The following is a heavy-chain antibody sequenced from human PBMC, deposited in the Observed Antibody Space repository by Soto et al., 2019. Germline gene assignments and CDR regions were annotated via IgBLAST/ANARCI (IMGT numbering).Heavy chain of an antibody. V-gene: IGHV1-18*04. J-gene: IGHJ6*02. D-gene: IGHD5-12*01. CDR2: ISAYNGNT. Sequence: GASVKVSCKASGYTFTSYGISWVRQAPGQGLEWMGWISAYNGNTNYAQKLQGRVTMTTDTSTSTAYMELRSLRSDDTAVYYCASGTPGYSGYDYGDYYGMDVWGQGTTVTVS. CDR1: GYTFTSYG. CDR3: ASGTPGYSGYDYGDYYGMDV.